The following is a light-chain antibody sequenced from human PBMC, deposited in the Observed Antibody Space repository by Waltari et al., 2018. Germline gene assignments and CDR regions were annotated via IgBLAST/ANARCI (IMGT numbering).Light chain of an antibody. V-gene: IGLV2-14*03. CDR2: DVG. Sequence: QSALTQPASVSGSPGQSISISCPGSSRDVGGSNFVSWYQRLPGKAPKLIIYDVGNRPSGVSNRFSGSKSCNSASLIISGLQADDEADYYCCSYTRSGSLVFGGGTKLTVL. CDR3: CSYTRSGSLV. J-gene: IGLJ2*01. CDR1: SRDVGGSNF.